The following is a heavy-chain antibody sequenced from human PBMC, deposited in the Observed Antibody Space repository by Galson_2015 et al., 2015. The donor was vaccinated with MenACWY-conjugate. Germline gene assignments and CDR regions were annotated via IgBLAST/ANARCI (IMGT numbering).Heavy chain of an antibody. V-gene: IGHV3-15*07. J-gene: IGHJ4*02. D-gene: IGHD5-18*01. CDR1: GFTFSNAW. CDR3: ARDLGYSGGY. Sequence: SLRLSCAASGFTFSNAWMNWVRQAPGKGLEWVGRIKSKTDGGTTDYAAPVKGRFTISRDNAKNSLYLQMNSLRAEDTAVYYCARDLGYSGGYWGQGTLVTVSS. CDR2: IKSKTDGGTT.